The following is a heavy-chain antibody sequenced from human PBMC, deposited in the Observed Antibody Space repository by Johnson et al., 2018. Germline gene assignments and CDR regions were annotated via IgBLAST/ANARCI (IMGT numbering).Heavy chain of an antibody. V-gene: IGHV3-15*07. D-gene: IGHD4-23*01. CDR3: TTAVLDYGGNKGYYNCGMDV. J-gene: IGHJ6*02. Sequence: VQLVESGGGLVKPGGSLRLSCAASGFTFSNAWMNWVRQAPGKGLEWVGRIKSKTAGGTTDYAAPVKGRFTITRDDSKNTPYLQRNSLKTADTAVYYRTTAVLDYGGNKGYYNCGMDVWGQGTTVTVSS. CDR2: IKSKTAGGTT. CDR1: GFTFSNAW.